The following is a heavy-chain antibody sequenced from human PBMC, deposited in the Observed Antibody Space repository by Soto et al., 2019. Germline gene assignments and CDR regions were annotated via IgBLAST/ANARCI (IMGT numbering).Heavy chain of an antibody. J-gene: IGHJ6*03. V-gene: IGHV1-69*02. CDR2: IIPIVGIA. D-gene: IGHD3-10*01. CDR1: GGTFSSYT. Sequence: ASVKVSCKASGGTFSSYTISWVRQAPGQGLEWMGRIIPIVGIANYAQKFQGRVTITADKSTSTAYMELSSLRAEDTAVYYCAVGSYYYYYMDVWGKGTTVTVSS. CDR3: AVGSYYYYYMDV.